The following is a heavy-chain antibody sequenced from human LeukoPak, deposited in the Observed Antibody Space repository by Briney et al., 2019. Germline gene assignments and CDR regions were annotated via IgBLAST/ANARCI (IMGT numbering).Heavy chain of an antibody. CDR3: ARDLTDCSSTSCYWWGYYYYYMDV. CDR2: ISSSSSYI. Sequence: GGSLRLSCAASGFTFSSYSMNWVRQAPGKGLEWVSSISSSSSYIYYADSVKGRFTISRDNAKNSLYLQMNSLRAEDTAVYYCARDLTDCSSTSCYWWGYYYYYMDVWGKGTTVTVSS. J-gene: IGHJ6*03. D-gene: IGHD2-2*01. CDR1: GFTFSSYS. V-gene: IGHV3-21*01.